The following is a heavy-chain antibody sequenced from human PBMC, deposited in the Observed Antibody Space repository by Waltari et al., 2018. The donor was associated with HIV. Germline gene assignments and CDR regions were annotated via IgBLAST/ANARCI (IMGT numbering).Heavy chain of an antibody. D-gene: IGHD6-13*01. V-gene: IGHV1-69*04. CDR2: IIPILGIT. CDR1: GGTFTRYG. Sequence: QVQLVQSGAEVKKPGSSVKVSCKASGGTFTRYGITRVRQAPGQGLEWMGRIIPILGITNYAQKFQGRVTITADKSTSTAYMELRSLRSEDTAVYYCARGAAAGNHFYYGMDVWGQGTTVTVSS. J-gene: IGHJ6*02. CDR3: ARGAAAGNHFYYGMDV.